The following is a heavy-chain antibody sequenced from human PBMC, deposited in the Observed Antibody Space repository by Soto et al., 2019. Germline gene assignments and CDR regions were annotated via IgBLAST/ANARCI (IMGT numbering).Heavy chain of an antibody. V-gene: IGHV5-51*01. CDR3: ARAKRITIFPDQLRLYYFDY. Sequence: GESLKISCKGSGYSFTSYWIGWVRQMPGKGLEWLGIIYPGDSDTRYSPSFQGQVTISADKSISTAYLQWSSLKASDTAMYYCARAKRITIFPDQLRLYYFDYWGQGTLVTVSS. D-gene: IGHD3-9*01. CDR1: GYSFTSYW. CDR2: IYPGDSDT. J-gene: IGHJ4*02.